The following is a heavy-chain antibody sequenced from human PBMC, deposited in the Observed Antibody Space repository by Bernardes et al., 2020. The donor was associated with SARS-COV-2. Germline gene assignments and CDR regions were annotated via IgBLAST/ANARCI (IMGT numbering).Heavy chain of an antibody. D-gene: IGHD2-8*01. CDR2: IYHSGTT. CDR3: ARDENCTLNGCYGFDP. CDR1: GGSINNRNW. Sequence: SETLSLTCTVSGGSINNRNWWSWVRQPPGKGLEWIGEIYHSGTTKYNPSLRSRVTILVDKAKNQVFLKVRSVTAADTAVYYCARDENCTLNGCYGFDPWGQGTLVTVSS. J-gene: IGHJ5*02. V-gene: IGHV4-4*02.